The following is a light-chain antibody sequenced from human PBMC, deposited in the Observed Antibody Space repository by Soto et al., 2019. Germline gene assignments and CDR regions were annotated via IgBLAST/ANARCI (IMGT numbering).Light chain of an antibody. CDR3: CSYAGSVTFYV. CDR1: SSDVGGYSR. Sequence: QSALTQPASVSGSPGQSITISCTGSSSDVGGYSRVSWYQQQPGKATKLIIFEVNKQPSGASTRFSGYRSGNTASLTISGLQAEDEDEYYCCSYAGSVTFYVFGSGTQLTVL. J-gene: IGLJ7*01. V-gene: IGLV2-23*02. CDR2: EVN.